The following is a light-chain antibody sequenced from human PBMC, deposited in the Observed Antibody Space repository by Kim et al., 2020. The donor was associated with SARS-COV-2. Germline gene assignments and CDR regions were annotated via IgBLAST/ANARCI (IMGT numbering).Light chain of an antibody. Sequence: ASVGDRDTISCRASQNIHIGLAWFQQKPGKAPRVLMYKASTLESGVPSRFSGSGSGTEFTLTINSLQPDDSATYYCQQYDVHPETFGQGTKVDIK. V-gene: IGKV1-5*03. CDR1: QNIHIG. CDR2: KAS. J-gene: IGKJ1*01. CDR3: QQYDVHPET.